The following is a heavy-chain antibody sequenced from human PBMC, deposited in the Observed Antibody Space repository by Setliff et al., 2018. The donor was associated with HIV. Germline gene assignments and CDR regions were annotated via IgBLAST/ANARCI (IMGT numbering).Heavy chain of an antibody. CDR2: INPNSGGT. D-gene: IGHD6-13*01. CDR3: ARDPGYKSTWYGVFDI. CDR1: GYTFSDYY. Sequence: GASVKVSCKASGYTFSDYYMHWVRQAPGQGLEWMEWINPNSGGTNYAQKFQGRVNMTRDTSISTTYMELSRLRSDDTAVYYCARDPGYKSTWYGVFDIWGQGTMVTVSS. V-gene: IGHV1-2*02. J-gene: IGHJ3*02.